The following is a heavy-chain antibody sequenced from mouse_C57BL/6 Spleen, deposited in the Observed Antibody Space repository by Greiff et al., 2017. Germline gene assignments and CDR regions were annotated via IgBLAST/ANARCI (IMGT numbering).Heavy chain of an antibody. V-gene: IGHV1-54*01. CDR3: ARGGEILDY. Sequence: VQLQQSGAELVRPGTSVKVSCKASGYAFTNYLIEWVKQRPGQGLEWIGVINPGSGGTNYNEKFKGKATLTADKSSSTAYMQLSSLTSEDSAVYFCARGGEILDYWGQGTSVTVSS. CDR2: INPGSGGT. CDR1: GYAFTNYL. J-gene: IGHJ4*01.